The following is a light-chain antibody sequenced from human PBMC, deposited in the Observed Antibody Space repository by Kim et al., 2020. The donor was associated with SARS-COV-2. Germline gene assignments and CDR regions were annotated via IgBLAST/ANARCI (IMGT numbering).Light chain of an antibody. CDR1: SSNIGSNY. CDR2: RNN. Sequence: GQRVTISCSGSSSNIGSNYIYWYQQLPGTGPKLLIYRNNQRPSGVPDRFSGSKSGTSASLAISGLRSEDEADYYCAAWDDSLSGWVFGGGTQLTVL. V-gene: IGLV1-47*01. J-gene: IGLJ3*02. CDR3: AAWDDSLSGWV.